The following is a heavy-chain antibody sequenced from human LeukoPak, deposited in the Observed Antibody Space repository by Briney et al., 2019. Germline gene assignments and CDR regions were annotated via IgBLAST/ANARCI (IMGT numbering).Heavy chain of an antibody. V-gene: IGHV4-34*01. D-gene: IGHD2-21*01. CDR1: GGSFSGYY. J-gene: IGHJ4*02. Sequence: SETLSLTCAVYGGSFSGYYWSWIRQPPGKGLEWIGEINHSGSTNYNPSLKSRVTISVDTSKNQFSLKLSSVTAADTAVYYCARTLLAFFDYWGQGTLVTVSS. CDR3: ARTLLAFFDY. CDR2: INHSGST.